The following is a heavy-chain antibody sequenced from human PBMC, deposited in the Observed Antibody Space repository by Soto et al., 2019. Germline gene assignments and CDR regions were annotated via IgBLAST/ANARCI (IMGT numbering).Heavy chain of an antibody. CDR1: GFTFSSYA. CDR2: ISGSGGST. D-gene: IGHD3-16*01. Sequence: EVQLLESGGGLVQPGGSLRLSCAASGFTFSSYAMSWVRQAPGKGLEWVSAISGSGGSTYYADSVEGPFTISRDNSKNRLYRQINSLTAENTAVYDCATLDGVPGGKYSYYYSDVCGKGTTVTVSS. CDR3: ATLDGVPGGKYSYYYSDV. J-gene: IGHJ6*03. V-gene: IGHV3-23*01.